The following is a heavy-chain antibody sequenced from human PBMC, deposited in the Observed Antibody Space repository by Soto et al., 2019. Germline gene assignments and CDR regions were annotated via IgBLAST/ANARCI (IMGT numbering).Heavy chain of an antibody. CDR1: GFTVSRNC. D-gene: IGHD5-12*01. CDR3: ATHRGGYDRDFDY. V-gene: IGHV3-53*02. CDR2: IYSDDSR. J-gene: IGHJ4*02. Sequence: EVQLVETGGGLIQPGGSLTLSCAVSGFTVSRNCMSWVRQAPGKGLEWVSVIYSDDSRYYAGSVKGRFTISRDNSKNTLFLQMNSLRAEDTAVYYCATHRGGYDRDFDYWGRGALVTVSS.